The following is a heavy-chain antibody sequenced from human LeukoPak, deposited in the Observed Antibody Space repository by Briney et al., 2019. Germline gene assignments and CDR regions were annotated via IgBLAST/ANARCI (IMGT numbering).Heavy chain of an antibody. Sequence: SETLSLTCTVSGGSISSGDYYWSWIRQPPGKGLEWIGYVYYSGSTYYNPSLKSRVTISVDTSKNQFSLKLSSVTAADAAVFYCARLRRYSYGPTPHFDYWGQGTLVTVSS. D-gene: IGHD5-18*01. V-gene: IGHV4-30-4*01. CDR2: VYYSGST. J-gene: IGHJ4*02. CDR3: ARLRRYSYGPTPHFDY. CDR1: GGSISSGDYY.